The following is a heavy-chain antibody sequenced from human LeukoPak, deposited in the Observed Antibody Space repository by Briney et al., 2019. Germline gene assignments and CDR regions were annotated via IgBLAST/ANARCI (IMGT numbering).Heavy chain of an antibody. V-gene: IGHV3-11*04. CDR1: GFTFSDFY. J-gene: IGHJ4*02. Sequence: GGSLRLSCAASGFTFSDFYMNWIRQAPGKGLEWVSYISSSGSTTYYADSVRGRFTISRDNAKNSLYLQMNSLRAEDTAVYYCGRQAAPDYWGQGILVTVSS. CDR3: GRQAAPDY. D-gene: IGHD2-15*01. CDR2: ISSSGSTT.